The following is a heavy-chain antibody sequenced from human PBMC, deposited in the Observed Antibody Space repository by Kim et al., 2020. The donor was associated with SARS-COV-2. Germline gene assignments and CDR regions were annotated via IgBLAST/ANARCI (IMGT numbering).Heavy chain of an antibody. D-gene: IGHD4-17*01. J-gene: IGHJ4*02. CDR3: ARWPDYGDYDDY. Sequence: SETLSLTCTVSGGSISSYYWSWIRQPPGKGLEWIGYIYYSGSTNYNPSLKSRVTISVDTSKNQFSLKLSSVTAADTAVYYCARWPDYGDYDDYWGQGTLVTVSS. CDR2: IYYSGST. CDR1: GGSISSYY. V-gene: IGHV4-59*01.